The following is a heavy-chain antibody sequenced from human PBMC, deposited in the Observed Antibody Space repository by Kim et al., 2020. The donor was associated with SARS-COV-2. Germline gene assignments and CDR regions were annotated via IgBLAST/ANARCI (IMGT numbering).Heavy chain of an antibody. J-gene: IGHJ4*02. CDR3: ARATVIVPAARRYYFDY. CDR1: GGSIDSSTYY. Sequence: SETLSLTCTVSGGSIDSSTYYWGWIRQPPGNGLEWIGSVYYSGGTYYNPSLKSRVTIAVDTSKSQFSLKLSFVTAADTAVYYCARATVIVPAARRYYFDYWGQGTLVTVSS. D-gene: IGHD2-2*01. CDR2: VYYSGGT. V-gene: IGHV4-39*07.